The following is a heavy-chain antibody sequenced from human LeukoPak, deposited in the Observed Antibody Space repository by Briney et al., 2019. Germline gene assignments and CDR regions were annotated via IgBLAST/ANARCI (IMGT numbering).Heavy chain of an antibody. D-gene: IGHD1-14*01. Sequence: GGSLRLSCAASGFTFSSYSMNWVRQAPGKGLEWVSYISSSSSTIYYADSVKGRFTISRDNSKNTLYLQMNSLRAEDTAVYYCAKDLPDLGGMDVWGQGTTVTVSS. CDR1: GFTFSSYS. CDR2: ISSSSSTI. J-gene: IGHJ6*02. CDR3: AKDLPDLGGMDV. V-gene: IGHV3-48*01.